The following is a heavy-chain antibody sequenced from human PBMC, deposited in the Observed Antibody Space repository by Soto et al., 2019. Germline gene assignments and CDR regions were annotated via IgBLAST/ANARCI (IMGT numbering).Heavy chain of an antibody. V-gene: IGHV4-31*03. D-gene: IGHD3-16*01. CDR2: IYYSGST. CDR3: ERDLREGYFDY. J-gene: IGHJ4*02. CDR1: GGSISSGGYY. Sequence: SETLSLTCTVSGGSISSGGYYWSWIRQHPGKGLEWIGYIYYSGSTYYNPSLKSRVTISVDTSKNQFSLKLSSVTAADTAVYYCERDLREGYFDYWGQGTLVTVSS.